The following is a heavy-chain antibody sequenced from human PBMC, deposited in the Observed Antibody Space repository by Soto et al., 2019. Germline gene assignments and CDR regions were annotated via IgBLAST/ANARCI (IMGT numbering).Heavy chain of an antibody. J-gene: IGHJ6*02. D-gene: IGHD4-4*01. V-gene: IGHV1-46*01. CDR1: GYTFTSYY. CDR3: ARDPIMTTVTTDHYYYGMDV. CDR2: INPSGGST. Sequence: ASVKVSCKASGYTFTSYYMHWVRQAPGQGLEWMGIINPSGGSTSYAQKFQGRVTMTRDTSTSTVYMELSSLRSEDTAVYYCARDPIMTTVTTDHYYYGMDVWGQGTTVTVSS.